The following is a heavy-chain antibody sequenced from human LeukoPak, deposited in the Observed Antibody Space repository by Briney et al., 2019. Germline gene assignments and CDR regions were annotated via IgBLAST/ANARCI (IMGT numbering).Heavy chain of an antibody. CDR3: ASGPAWEGSRYYFDY. J-gene: IGHJ4*02. Sequence: ASVKVSCKASGYTFTSYDINWVRQATGQGPEWMGWMNPNSGNTGYAQKFQGRVTMTRNTPITTAYMELSSLRSEDTAVYYCASGPAWEGSRYYFDYWGQGTLVTVSS. V-gene: IGHV1-8*01. D-gene: IGHD1-26*01. CDR1: GYTFTSYD. CDR2: MNPNSGNT.